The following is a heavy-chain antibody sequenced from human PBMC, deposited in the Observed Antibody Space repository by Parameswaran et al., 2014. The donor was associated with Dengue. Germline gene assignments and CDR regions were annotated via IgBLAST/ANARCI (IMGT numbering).Heavy chain of an antibody. V-gene: IGHV4-39*01. CDR2: IYYSGST. J-gene: IGHJ4*02. CDR3: ARHIRGYSYGEVDY. D-gene: IGHD5-18*01. Sequence: VRQAPGKGLEWIGSIYYSGSTYYNPSLKSRVTISVDTSKNQFSLKLSSVTAADTAVYYCARHIRGYSYGEVDYWGQGTLVTVSS.